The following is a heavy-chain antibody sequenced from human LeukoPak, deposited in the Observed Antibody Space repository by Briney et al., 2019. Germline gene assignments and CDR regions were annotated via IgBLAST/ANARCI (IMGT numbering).Heavy chain of an antibody. J-gene: IGHJ4*02. CDR3: AGVYCSRTSCWRGYDY. CDR2: ISSDGSST. D-gene: IGHD2-2*01. Sequence: GGSLRLSCVASRFTFTSYCMHWVRQVPGKGLVWVSRISSDGSSTSYTDSVKGRFTISRDNAKNTVYLQMNSLRAEDTAVYYCAGVYCSRTSCWRGYDYWGQGTLVTVSS. V-gene: IGHV3-74*01. CDR1: RFTFTSYC.